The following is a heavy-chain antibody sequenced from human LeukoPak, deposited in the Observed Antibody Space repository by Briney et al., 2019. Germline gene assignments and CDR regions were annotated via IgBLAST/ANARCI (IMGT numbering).Heavy chain of an antibody. Sequence: SETLSLTCTVSSGSISGYYWTWIRQPPGKGLEWIGNIFYSGSTNYNPSLKSRITISLDTSKKQFSLKLTSVTAADTAVYYCARQSYGGAYYFFGYWGQGTLVAVSS. CDR3: ARQSYGGAYYFFGY. J-gene: IGHJ4*02. CDR2: IFYSGST. V-gene: IGHV4-59*08. D-gene: IGHD1-26*01. CDR1: SGSISGYY.